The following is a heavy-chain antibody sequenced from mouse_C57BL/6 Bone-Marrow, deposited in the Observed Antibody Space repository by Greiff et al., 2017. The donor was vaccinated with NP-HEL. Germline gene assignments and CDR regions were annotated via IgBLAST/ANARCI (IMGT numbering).Heavy chain of an antibody. CDR1: GFTFSDYG. J-gene: IGHJ3*01. V-gene: IGHV5-17*01. CDR3: ARKITTVVAPFAY. CDR2: ISSGSSTI. Sequence: EVQLQQSGGGLVKPGGSLKLSCAASGFTFSDYGMHWVRQAPEKGLEWVAYISSGSSTIYYADTVKGRFTISRDNAKNTLFLQMTSLRSEDTAMYYCARKITTVVAPFAYWGQGTLVTVSA. D-gene: IGHD1-1*01.